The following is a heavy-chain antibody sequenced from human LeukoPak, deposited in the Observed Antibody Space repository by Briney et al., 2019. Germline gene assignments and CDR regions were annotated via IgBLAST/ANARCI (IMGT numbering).Heavy chain of an antibody. CDR2: ISWNSGSI. CDR3: AKGRGRGVINNFDY. Sequence: PGGSLRPSCAASGFTFDDYAMHWVRQAPGKGLEWVSGISWNSGSIGYADSVKGRFTISRDNTKNSLYLQMNSLRAEDMALYYCAKGRGRGVINNFDYWGQGTLVTVSS. CDR1: GFTFDDYA. V-gene: IGHV3-9*03. J-gene: IGHJ4*02. D-gene: IGHD3-10*01.